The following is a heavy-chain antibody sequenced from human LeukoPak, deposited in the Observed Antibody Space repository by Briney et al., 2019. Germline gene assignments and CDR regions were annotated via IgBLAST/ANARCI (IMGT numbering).Heavy chain of an antibody. D-gene: IGHD2-8*01. CDR2: ISCDGSNK. V-gene: IGHV3-30*04. CDR1: GFTFSSYA. CDR3: ARGVSSNGPQRY. Sequence: GGSLRLSCAASGFTFSSYAMHWVRQAPGKGLEWVAVISCDGSNKYYADSVKGRFTISRDNSKNTLYLQMNSLRAEDTAVHYCARGVSSNGPQRYWGQGTLVTVSS. J-gene: IGHJ4*02.